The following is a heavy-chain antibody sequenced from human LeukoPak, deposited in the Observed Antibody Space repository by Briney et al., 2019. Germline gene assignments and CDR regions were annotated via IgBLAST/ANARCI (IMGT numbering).Heavy chain of an antibody. J-gene: IGHJ4*02. D-gene: IGHD1-26*01. CDR2: ISSSGSTI. Sequence: GGSLRLSCAASGFTFSDYYMSWIRQAPGKGLEWVSYISSSGSTIYYADSVKGRFTISRDNAKNSLYLQMNSLRAEDTAVYYCARAETWELLPFDYWGQETLVTVSS. CDR1: GFTFSDYY. CDR3: ARAETWELLPFDY. V-gene: IGHV3-11*04.